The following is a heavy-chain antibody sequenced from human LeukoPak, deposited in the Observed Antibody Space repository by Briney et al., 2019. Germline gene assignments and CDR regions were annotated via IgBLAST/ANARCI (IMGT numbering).Heavy chain of an antibody. Sequence: SVKVSCKASGGTFSSYAISWVRQAPGQGLEWMGRIIPILGIANYAQKFQGRVTITADQSTSTAYMELSSLRSEDTAVYYCARSLRGATYYYDSSGSDAFDIWGQGTMVTVSS. CDR1: GGTFSSYA. CDR3: ARSLRGATYYYDSSGSDAFDI. CDR2: IIPILGIA. J-gene: IGHJ3*02. D-gene: IGHD3-22*01. V-gene: IGHV1-69*04.